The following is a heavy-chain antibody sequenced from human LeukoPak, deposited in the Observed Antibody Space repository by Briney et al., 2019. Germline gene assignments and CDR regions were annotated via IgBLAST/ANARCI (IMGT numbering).Heavy chain of an antibody. CDR3: AKCMSESGVCLNFDH. CDR2: ISSSDGGS. J-gene: IGHJ4*02. CDR1: GFTFGDYA. V-gene: IGHV3-23*01. Sequence: RSLRLSCTASGFTFGDYAMSWFRQAPGKGLQWVSGISSSDGGSYYTGSVEGRFAISRDNSKNTVYLQMNNLRAEDTAVYYCAKCMSESGVCLNFDHWGQGTLVAVSS. D-gene: IGHD2-8*02.